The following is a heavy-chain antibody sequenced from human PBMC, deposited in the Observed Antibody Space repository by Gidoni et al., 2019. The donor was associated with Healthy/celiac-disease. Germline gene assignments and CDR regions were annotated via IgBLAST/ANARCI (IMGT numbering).Heavy chain of an antibody. V-gene: IGHV4-59*01. J-gene: IGHJ4*02. CDR2: IYYIGST. CDR1: GGSISSYY. Sequence: QVQLQESGTGLVKPSETLSLTCTVSGGSISSYYWSWIRQPPGKGLEWIGYIYYIGSTNYKPPLKSRVTISVDTSKNQFSLKLISVTAADTAVYYCARVSGVRGVSTFDYWGQGTLVTVSS. CDR3: ARVSGVRGVSTFDY. D-gene: IGHD3-10*01.